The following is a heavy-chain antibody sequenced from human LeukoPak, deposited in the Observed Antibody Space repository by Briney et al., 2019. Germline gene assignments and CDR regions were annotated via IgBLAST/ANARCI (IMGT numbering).Heavy chain of an antibody. D-gene: IGHD6-19*01. J-gene: IGHJ4*02. CDR3: ARELPAVAGTLDY. V-gene: IGHV1-2*02. Sequence: ASVTVSCKASGYTFTGYYMHWVRQAPGQGLEWMGWINPNSGGTNYAQKFQGRVTMTRDTSISTAYMELSRLRSDDTAVYYCARELPAVAGTLDYWGQGTLVTVSS. CDR2: INPNSGGT. CDR1: GYTFTGYY.